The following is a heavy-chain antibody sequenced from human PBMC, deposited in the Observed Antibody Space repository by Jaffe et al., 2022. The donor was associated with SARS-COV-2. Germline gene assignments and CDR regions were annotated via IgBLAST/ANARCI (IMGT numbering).Heavy chain of an antibody. J-gene: IGHJ5*02. D-gene: IGHD3-9*01. CDR3: ARQYFDWLVGVNWFDP. Sequence: QLQLQESGPGLVKPSETLSLTCTVSGGSISSSSYYWGWIRQPPGKGLEWIGSIYYSGSTYYNPSLKSRVTISVDTSKNQFSLKLSSVTAADTAVYYCARQYFDWLVGVNWFDPWGQGTLVTVSS. CDR2: IYYSGST. CDR1: GGSISSSSYY. V-gene: IGHV4-39*01.